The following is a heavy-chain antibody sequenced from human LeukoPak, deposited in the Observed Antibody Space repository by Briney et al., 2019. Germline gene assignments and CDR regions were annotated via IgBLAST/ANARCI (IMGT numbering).Heavy chain of an antibody. Sequence: GGSLRLSCAASGFTFSSYEMNWVRQAPGKGLEWVSYISSSGSTIYYADCVKGRFTISRDNAKNSLYLQMNSLRAEDTAVYYCARGQRITMIVVVIREGAFDYWGQGTLVTVSS. D-gene: IGHD3-22*01. V-gene: IGHV3-48*03. CDR1: GFTFSSYE. CDR3: ARGQRITMIVVVIREGAFDY. J-gene: IGHJ4*02. CDR2: ISSSGSTI.